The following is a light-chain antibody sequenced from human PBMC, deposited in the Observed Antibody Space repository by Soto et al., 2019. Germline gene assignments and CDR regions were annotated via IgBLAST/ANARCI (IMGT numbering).Light chain of an antibody. Sequence: EIVLTQSPATLSLSPGERATLSCRASQSVSSSYLAWYQQKPGQAPRLPFYDASTRATGIPARFSGSGSGTDFTLTISSLEPEDFAVYYCQQRSNWPRTFGQGTKVEIK. CDR1: QSVSSSY. J-gene: IGKJ1*01. V-gene: IGKV3D-20*02. CDR2: DAS. CDR3: QQRSNWPRT.